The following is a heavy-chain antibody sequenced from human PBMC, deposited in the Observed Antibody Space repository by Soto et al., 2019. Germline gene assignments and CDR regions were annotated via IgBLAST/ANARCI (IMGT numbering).Heavy chain of an antibody. Sequence: GGSLRLSCAACGFTFDDYAMHWVRQAPGKGLEWVSGISWNSGSIGYADSVKGRFTISRDNAKNSLYLQMNSLRAEDTALYYCAKDTAVAGTERHDYWGQGPLVTVSS. CDR2: ISWNSGSI. D-gene: IGHD6-19*01. J-gene: IGHJ4*02. V-gene: IGHV3-9*01. CDR3: AKDTAVAGTERHDY. CDR1: GFTFDDYA.